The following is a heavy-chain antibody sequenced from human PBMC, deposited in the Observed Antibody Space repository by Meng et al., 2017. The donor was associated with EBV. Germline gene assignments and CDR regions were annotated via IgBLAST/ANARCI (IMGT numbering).Heavy chain of an antibody. J-gene: IGHJ4*02. Sequence: EVQLVESGGXLVKPGXSLRLSCAASGFSFSAYSMNWVRQAPGKGLEWLSFISTTGSYISYADSVKGRFTVSRDNAENSLHLQMNSLSAEDTAVYYCARDRRHSASLDYWGQGTLGTVSS. CDR3: ARDRRHSASLDY. V-gene: IGHV3-21*06. CDR2: ISTTGSYI. D-gene: IGHD1-26*01. CDR1: GFSFSAYS.